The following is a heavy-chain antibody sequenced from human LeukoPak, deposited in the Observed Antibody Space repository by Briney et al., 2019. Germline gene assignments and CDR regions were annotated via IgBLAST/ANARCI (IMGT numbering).Heavy chain of an antibody. J-gene: IGHJ6*02. Sequence: PGGSLRLSCAASGFTFSSYGMYWVRQAPGKGLEWVAVISYDGSNKYYADSVKGRSTISRDNSKNTLYLQMNSLRAEDTAVYYCAKSATVTPYGMDVWGQGTTVTVSS. CDR1: GFTFSSYG. V-gene: IGHV3-30*18. D-gene: IGHD4-17*01. CDR2: ISYDGSNK. CDR3: AKSATVTPYGMDV.